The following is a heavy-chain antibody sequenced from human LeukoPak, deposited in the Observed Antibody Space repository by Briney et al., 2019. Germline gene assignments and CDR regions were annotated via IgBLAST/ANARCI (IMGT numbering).Heavy chain of an antibody. CDR3: AKPRGGLRFLEWLLYWDY. V-gene: IGHV3-23*01. D-gene: IGHD3-3*01. CDR1: GFTFSSYA. J-gene: IGHJ4*02. CDR2: ISGSGGST. Sequence: GGSLRLSCAASGFTFSSYAMSWVRQAPGKGLEWVSAISGSGGSTYYADSVKGRFTISRDNSKNTLYLQMNSLRAEDTAVYYCAKPRGGLRFLEWLLYWDYWGQGTLATVSS.